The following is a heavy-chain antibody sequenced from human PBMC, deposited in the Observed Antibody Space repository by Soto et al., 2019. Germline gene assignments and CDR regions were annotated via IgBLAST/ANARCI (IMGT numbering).Heavy chain of an antibody. CDR1: GGSVSSGSYY. D-gene: IGHD2-2*01. CDR2: IYYSGST. J-gene: IGHJ6*02. Sequence: PSETVSLTCTVSGGSVSSGSYYWSWTRHPPGKGLEWIGYIYYSGSTNYNPSLKSRVTISVDTSKNQFSLKLSSVTAADTAVYYCARRGVPAATRYGYYYYGMDVWGQGTTVTVSS. V-gene: IGHV4-61*01. CDR3: ARRGVPAATRYGYYYYGMDV.